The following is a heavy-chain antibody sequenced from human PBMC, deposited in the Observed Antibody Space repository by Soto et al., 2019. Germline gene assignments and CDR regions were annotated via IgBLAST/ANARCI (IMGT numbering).Heavy chain of an antibody. CDR2: ISVYNGHT. CDR1: GYSFMSYG. V-gene: IGHV1-18*01. J-gene: IGHJ4*02. D-gene: IGHD3-3*01. CDR3: ARELTDFWSGYHDH. Sequence: QVQLVQSGVEVKEPGASVKVSCTASGYSFMSYGISWVRQAPGQGFEWMGWISVYNGHTKYPQNHQGRVSLSVDTTTNTAHMELRSLTSDDTATYYCARELTDFWSGYHDHWGQGTLVTVSS.